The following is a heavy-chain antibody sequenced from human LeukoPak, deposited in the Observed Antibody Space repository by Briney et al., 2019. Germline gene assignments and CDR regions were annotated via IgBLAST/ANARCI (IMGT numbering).Heavy chain of an antibody. Sequence: GGSLRLSCTASGFTFGDYAMSWFRQAPGKGLEWVGFIRSKANGGTTEYAASVKGRFTISRDDSKSIAYLQMNSLKTEDTAVYYCTRSGFFFGVVIPYYFDYWGQGTLVTVSS. V-gene: IGHV3-49*03. D-gene: IGHD3-3*01. CDR3: TRSGFFFGVVIPYYFDY. J-gene: IGHJ4*02. CDR2: IRSKANGGTT. CDR1: GFTFGDYA.